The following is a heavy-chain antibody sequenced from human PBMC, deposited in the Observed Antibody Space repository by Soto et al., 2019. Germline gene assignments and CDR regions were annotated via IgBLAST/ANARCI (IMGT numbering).Heavy chain of an antibody. Sequence: SETLSLTCTVSGGSISSSSYYWGWIRQPPGKGLEWIGSIYYSGSTYYNPSLKSRVTISVDTSKNQFSLKLSSVTAADTAVYYCARGRQTYITTVVMYFDYWGQGTLVTVSS. CDR3: ARGRQTYITTVVMYFDY. J-gene: IGHJ4*02. CDR1: GGSISSSSYY. D-gene: IGHD4-17*01. CDR2: IYYSGST. V-gene: IGHV4-39*01.